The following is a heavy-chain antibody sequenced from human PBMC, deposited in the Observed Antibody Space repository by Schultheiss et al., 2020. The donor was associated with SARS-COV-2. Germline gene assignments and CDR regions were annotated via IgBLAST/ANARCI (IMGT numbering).Heavy chain of an antibody. D-gene: IGHD6-13*01. V-gene: IGHV3-23*01. Sequence: GGSLRLSCAASGFTFSSYAMSWVRQAPGKGLEWVSAISGSGGTTYYTDSVKGRFTISRDNSKNTLYLQMNSLRAEDTAVYYCAKLGRYSSNWHPDYWGQGTLVTVSS. J-gene: IGHJ4*02. CDR2: ISGSGGTT. CDR3: AKLGRYSSNWHPDY. CDR1: GFTFSSYA.